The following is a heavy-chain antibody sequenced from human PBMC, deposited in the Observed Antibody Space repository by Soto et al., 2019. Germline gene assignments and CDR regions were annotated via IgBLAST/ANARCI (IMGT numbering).Heavy chain of an antibody. CDR3: ARLELRVGY. CDR2: SMPIFGTA. J-gene: IGHJ4*02. D-gene: IGHD1-7*01. CDR1: GGTFSSYA. V-gene: IGHV1-69*01. Sequence: QVQLVQSGAEVKKPGSSVKVSCKASGGTFSSYAISWVRQAPGQGLEWMGGSMPIFGTANYAQKFQGRVTITADESTSTAYMELSSVRSEDTAVYYCARLELRVGYWGQGTLVTVSS.